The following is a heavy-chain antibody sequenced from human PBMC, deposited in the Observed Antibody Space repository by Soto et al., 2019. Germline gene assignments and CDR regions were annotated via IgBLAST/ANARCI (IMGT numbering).Heavy chain of an antibody. CDR1: GFTFSTYA. V-gene: IGHV3-23*01. J-gene: IGHJ4*02. CDR2: VSGSGGNT. D-gene: IGHD6-25*01. CDR3: AKGPRPHFDY. Sequence: EVQLLESGGGLVQPGGSLRLSCAASGFTFSTYAMTWVRQAPGKGLEWVSAVSGSGGNTYYADSVKGRFTISRDNSKNTLYLQMNSLRADDTAVYYCAKGPRPHFDYLGQGTQVTVSS.